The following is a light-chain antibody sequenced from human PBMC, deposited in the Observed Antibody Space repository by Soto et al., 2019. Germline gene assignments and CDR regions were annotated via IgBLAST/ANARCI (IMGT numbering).Light chain of an antibody. Sequence: QSVLTQPASVSGSPGQSITISCTGTSSVVGSYNLVSWYQQHPGKAPKVMIYEVSKRPSGVSNRFSGSKSGNTASLTISGLQAEDEADYYCCAYAGSTFYVSGTGTKVTVL. CDR2: EVS. CDR3: CAYAGSTFYV. J-gene: IGLJ1*01. V-gene: IGLV2-23*02. CDR1: SSVVGSYNL.